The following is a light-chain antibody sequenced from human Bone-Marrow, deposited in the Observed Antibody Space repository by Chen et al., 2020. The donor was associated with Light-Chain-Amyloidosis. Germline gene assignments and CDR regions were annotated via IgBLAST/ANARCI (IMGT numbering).Light chain of an antibody. J-gene: IGKJ4*01. CDR3: QQSYSICSPLT. V-gene: IGKV1-39*01. Sequence: DIQMTQSPSSMSASVGDRVTITCRSSQTMSSSLNWYHQKVGSARRLLIYSASSLKSGVPSRFSGSGCGTEFTLTISILQPVDFATYSCQQSYSICSPLTFGAGTKVRI. CDR1: QTMSSS. CDR2: SAS.